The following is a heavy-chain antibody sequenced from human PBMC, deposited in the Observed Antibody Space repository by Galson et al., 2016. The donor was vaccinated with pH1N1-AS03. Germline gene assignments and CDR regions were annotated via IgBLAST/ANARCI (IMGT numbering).Heavy chain of an antibody. CDR1: GFTFSTYC. D-gene: IGHD3-10*01. CDR2: ISSHGKID. J-gene: IGHJ3*02. CDR3: AKEGSGSVSKFAFDI. Sequence: SLRLSCAASGFTFSTYCMSWVRQAPGKGLEWVAVISSHGKIDYYADSVRGRFTVSRDNSNNTLYLQMDSLRAEDRAVYYCAKEGSGSVSKFAFDIWGQGTIVTVSS. V-gene: IGHV3-30*18.